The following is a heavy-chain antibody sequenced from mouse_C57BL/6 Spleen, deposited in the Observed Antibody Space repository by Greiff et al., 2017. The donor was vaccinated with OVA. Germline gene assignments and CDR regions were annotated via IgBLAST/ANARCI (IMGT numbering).Heavy chain of an antibody. Sequence: QVQLQQPGAELVKPGASVKLSCKASGYTFTSYWMHWVKQRPGQGLEWIGMIHPNSGSTNYNEKFKSKATLTVDKSSSTAYMQLSSLTSEDSAVYYCARWDITTEDWYFDVWGTGTTVTVSS. J-gene: IGHJ1*03. CDR3: ARWDITTEDWYFDV. CDR1: GYTFTSYW. D-gene: IGHD1-1*01. CDR2: IHPNSGST. V-gene: IGHV1-64*01.